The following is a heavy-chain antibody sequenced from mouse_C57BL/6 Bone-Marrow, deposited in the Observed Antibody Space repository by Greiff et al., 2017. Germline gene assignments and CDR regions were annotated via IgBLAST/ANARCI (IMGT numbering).Heavy chain of an antibody. CDR3: AKTLLDYYAMDY. V-gene: IGHV2-3*01. Sequence: QVQLKESGPGLVAPSQCLYISCTVSGFSLTSYGVSWVRQPPGKGLEWLGVIWGDGCNTYHSAHISRLSISKDNSNSQVFLKLNILQTDDTATYYFAKTLLDYYAMDYWGQGTSVTVSS. CDR2: IWGDGCN. D-gene: IGHD3-1*01. CDR1: GFSLTSYG. J-gene: IGHJ4*01.